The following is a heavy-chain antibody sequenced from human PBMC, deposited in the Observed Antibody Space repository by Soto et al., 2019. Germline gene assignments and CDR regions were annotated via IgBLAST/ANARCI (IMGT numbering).Heavy chain of an antibody. CDR2: ISGSGGST. V-gene: IGHV3-23*01. J-gene: IGHJ6*02. CDR1: GFTFSSYA. Sequence: GGSLRLSCAASGFTFSSYALSWVRQAPGTGLEWVSAISGSGGSTYYADSVKGRFTISRDNSKNTLYLQMNSLRAEDTAVYYCAKDPPRSYGMDVWGQGTTVTVSS. CDR3: AKDPPRSYGMDV.